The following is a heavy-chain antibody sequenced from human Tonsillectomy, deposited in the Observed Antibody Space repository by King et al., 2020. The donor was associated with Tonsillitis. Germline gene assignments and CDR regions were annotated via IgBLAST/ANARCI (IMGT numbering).Heavy chain of an antibody. Sequence: QLQESXSGLVRPSQTLSLTCAVSGGSISSGGYSWSWIRQPPGKGLEWIGYIYHSGSTYYNPSLKSRVTISLDRSRNQFSLKLRSVTAADTAVYYCAXVLXFXXXSYXRLNWXXPWXXXTLVTV. CDR2: IYHSGST. CDR3: AXVLXFXXXSYXRLNWXXP. CDR1: GGSISSGGYS. J-gene: IGHJ5*02. V-gene: IGHV4-30-2*01. D-gene: IGHD3-10*01.